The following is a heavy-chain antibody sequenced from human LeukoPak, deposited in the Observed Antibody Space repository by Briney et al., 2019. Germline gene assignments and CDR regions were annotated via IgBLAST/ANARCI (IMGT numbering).Heavy chain of an antibody. CDR1: GGSISSSSAY. D-gene: IGHD5-18*01. CDR3: VSPLGFSYCYFDY. CDR2: IYYSKNT. V-gene: IGHV4-39*01. Sequence: SETLCPTSTVSGGSISSSSAYWGCIRQPPGKGLEWIGSIYYSKNTYYNPSLKSRVTISADTSKNQFSLTLGSVSATDTAVYYCVSPLGFSYCYFDYWGQGTLVAVSS. J-gene: IGHJ4*02.